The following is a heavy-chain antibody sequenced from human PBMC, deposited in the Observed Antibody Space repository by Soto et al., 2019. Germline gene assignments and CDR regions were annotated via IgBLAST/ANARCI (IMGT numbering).Heavy chain of an antibody. Sequence: QVQLVQSGAEVKKPGSSVRVSCKASGGTFSSYAISWVRQAPGQGLEWLGGLIPIFGTINYAQTFQGRVTITAEESTRTAYMELSSLRSEDTAVYYCARDRIAGSKYFFGMDVWGQGASVTVSS. CDR1: GGTFSSYA. CDR3: ARDRIAGSKYFFGMDV. CDR2: LIPIFGTI. D-gene: IGHD6-13*01. V-gene: IGHV1-69*01. J-gene: IGHJ6*02.